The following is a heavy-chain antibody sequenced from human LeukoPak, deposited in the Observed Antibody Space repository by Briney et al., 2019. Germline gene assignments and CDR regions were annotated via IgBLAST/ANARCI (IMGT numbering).Heavy chain of an antibody. D-gene: IGHD6-19*01. J-gene: IGHJ3*02. CDR1: GGSISSSSYY. CDR3: ARGDSSSKLHFSGAFDI. Sequence: SETLSLTCTVSGGSISSSSYYWGWIRQPPGKGLEWIGSIYYSGSTYYNPSLKSRVTMSVDTAKNQVSLKMSSVTAADTGIYYCARGDSSSKLHFSGAFDIWGQGTMVIVSA. CDR2: IYYSGST. V-gene: IGHV4-39*07.